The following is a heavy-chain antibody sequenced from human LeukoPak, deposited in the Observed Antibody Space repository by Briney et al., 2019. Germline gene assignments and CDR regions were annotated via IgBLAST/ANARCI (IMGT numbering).Heavy chain of an antibody. Sequence: GGSLRLSCAASGFTFSSYGMSWVRQAPGMGLEWDSAIRDSGGTTYYADSVKGRFTISRDNAKSSLYLQMNSLSAEDTAVYYCASFMTTVTIPDYWGQGTLVTVSS. CDR1: GFTFSSYG. CDR3: ASFMTTVTIPDY. CDR2: IRDSGGTT. J-gene: IGHJ4*02. D-gene: IGHD4-17*01. V-gene: IGHV3-23*01.